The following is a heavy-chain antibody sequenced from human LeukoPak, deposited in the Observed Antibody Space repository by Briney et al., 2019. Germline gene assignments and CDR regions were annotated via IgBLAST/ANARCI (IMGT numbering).Heavy chain of an antibody. CDR3: ARSVSWGLLVRDDAFDI. D-gene: IGHD2-21*01. CDR2: IYYSVST. Sequence: SETLSLTCTVSGGSISSSSYYWGWIRQPPGKGLEWIGSIYYSVSTNYNPSLKSRVTTSVDTSKKQFSLKLRSVTAADTAVYYCARSVSWGLLVRDDAFDIWGQGTMVTVSS. J-gene: IGHJ3*02. CDR1: GGSISSSSYY. V-gene: IGHV4-39*07.